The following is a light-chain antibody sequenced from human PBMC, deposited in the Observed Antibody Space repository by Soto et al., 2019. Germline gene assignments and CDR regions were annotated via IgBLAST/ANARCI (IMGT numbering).Light chain of an antibody. Sequence: EIVLTQSPGTVSLSPGERATVSCRASQSVGSSYLAWYQQKPGQAPRLLLYGASSRATGIPDRFSGSGSGTDFTLTISRLEPEDFAVYYCQNFGSSQAPFGGGTKVEIK. CDR2: GAS. J-gene: IGKJ4*01. V-gene: IGKV3-20*01. CDR1: QSVGSSY. CDR3: QNFGSSQAP.